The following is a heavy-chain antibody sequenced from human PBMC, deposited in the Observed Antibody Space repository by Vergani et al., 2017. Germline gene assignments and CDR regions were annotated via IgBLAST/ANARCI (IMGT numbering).Heavy chain of an antibody. D-gene: IGHD1-7*01. CDR1: GFSLNTRGVS. V-gene: IGHV2-5*04. J-gene: IGHJ6*03. CDR3: VYRKTECATTGCFYPFYYYYYMDV. Sequence: QITLKESGPTLVKPTQTLTLTCTFSGFSLNTRGVSVAWIRQPPGKALDCLALIYWNDDQHYSPSLNNRVTITKDPSKNQVVLTMTNMDYVDTGTYYCVYRKTECATTGCFYPFYYYYYMDVWGKGTTVTVSS. CDR2: IYWNDDQ.